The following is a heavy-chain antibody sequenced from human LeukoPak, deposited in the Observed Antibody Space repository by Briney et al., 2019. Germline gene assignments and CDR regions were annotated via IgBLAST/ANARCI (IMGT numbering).Heavy chain of an antibody. Sequence: SEILSLTCTVSGGSISSGSFYWSWIRQPPGKGLEWIGYIYYSGSTNYNPSLKSRVTISVDTSKNQFSLKLSSVTAADTAVYYCARQQWLEQDAFDIWGQGTMVTVSS. D-gene: IGHD6-19*01. CDR2: IYYSGST. J-gene: IGHJ3*02. V-gene: IGHV4-61*01. CDR1: GGSISSGSFY. CDR3: ARQQWLEQDAFDI.